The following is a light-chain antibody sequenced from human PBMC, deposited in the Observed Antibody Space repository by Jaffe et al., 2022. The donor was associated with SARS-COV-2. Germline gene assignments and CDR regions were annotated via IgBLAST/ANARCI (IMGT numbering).Light chain of an antibody. Sequence: SFELTQPPSVSVSPGQTARITCSGDALPNQYAYWYQQKPGQAPVLVIYEDSERPSGIPERFSGSSSGTTVTLTISGVQAEDEADYYCQSADSSGTYVFGPGTKVTVL. V-gene: IGLV3-25*03. CDR2: EDS. CDR1: ALPNQY. CDR3: QSADSSGTYV. J-gene: IGLJ1*01.